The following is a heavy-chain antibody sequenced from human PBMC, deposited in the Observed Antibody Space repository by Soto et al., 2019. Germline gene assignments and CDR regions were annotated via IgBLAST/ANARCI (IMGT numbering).Heavy chain of an antibody. CDR3: ARWGTRGGLDV. J-gene: IGHJ1*01. CDR1: GFTFRSYV. CDR2: TSYDGSDK. Sequence: QVQLVESGGGVVQPGTSLRVSCVGSGFTFRSYVIHWVRQAPGKGLEWVALTSYDGSDKYYGDFVRGRFTISRDKSRNAVKLQMDSLRLEDTALYYCARWGTRGGLDVWGQGTLVSVSS. D-gene: IGHD1-1*01. V-gene: IGHV3-30*19.